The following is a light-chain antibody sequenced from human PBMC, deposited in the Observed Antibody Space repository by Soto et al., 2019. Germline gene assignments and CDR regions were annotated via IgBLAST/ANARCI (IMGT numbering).Light chain of an antibody. Sequence: ALTQPPSASGSPGQSVTISCTGTSSDVGRYNYISWYQQRPGKAPKLIIYEVSKRPSGVPDRLSGFKYGNTASLTVSGLQAEDEADYYCSSYAGNSRYVFGTGTRSPS. J-gene: IGLJ1*01. V-gene: IGLV2-8*01. CDR2: EVS. CDR1: SSDVGRYNY. CDR3: SSYAGNSRYV.